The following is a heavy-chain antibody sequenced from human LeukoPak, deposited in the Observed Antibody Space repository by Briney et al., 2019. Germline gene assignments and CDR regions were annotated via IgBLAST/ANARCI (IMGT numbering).Heavy chain of an antibody. CDR3: ARDSLEYSSSWGYYFDY. J-gene: IGHJ4*02. D-gene: IGHD6-6*01. V-gene: IGHV3-30*04. CDR2: ISYDGSNK. CDR1: GFTFSSYA. Sequence: GGSLGLSCAASGFTFSSYAMHWVRQAPGKGLEWVAVISYDGSNKYYAVSVKGRFTISRDNSKNTLYLQMNSLRAEDTAVYYCARDSLEYSSSWGYYFDYWGQGTLVTVSS.